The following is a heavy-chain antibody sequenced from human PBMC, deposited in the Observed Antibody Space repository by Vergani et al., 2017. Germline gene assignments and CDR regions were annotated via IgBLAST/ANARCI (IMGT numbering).Heavy chain of an antibody. Sequence: QVQLQESGPGLVKPSETLSLTCVVFGYSISSGYYWGWIRQPPGKGLEWIGSIYHSGGAYYNPSLKGRVTISVDTSKNQFSLEVTSVTAADTAIYFCARTESFILRYFHWALWGQGTLVTVSS. CDR3: ARTESFILRYFHWAL. CDR1: GYSISSGYY. V-gene: IGHV4-38-2*01. J-gene: IGHJ4*02. CDR2: IYHSGGA. D-gene: IGHD3-9*01.